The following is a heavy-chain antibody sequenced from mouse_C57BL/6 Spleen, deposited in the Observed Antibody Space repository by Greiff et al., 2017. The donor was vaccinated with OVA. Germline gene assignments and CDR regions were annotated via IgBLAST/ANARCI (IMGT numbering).Heavy chain of an antibody. CDR2: IYPGDGDT. V-gene: IGHV1-82*01. CDR3: ARESAMDY. J-gene: IGHJ4*01. CDR1: GYAFSSSW. Sequence: QVQLQQSGPELVKPGASVKISCKASGYAFSSSWMNWVKQRPGKGLEWIGRIYPGDGDTNYNGKFKGKATLTADKSSSTASMQLSSLTSEDSAVYFCARESAMDYWGQGTSVTVSS.